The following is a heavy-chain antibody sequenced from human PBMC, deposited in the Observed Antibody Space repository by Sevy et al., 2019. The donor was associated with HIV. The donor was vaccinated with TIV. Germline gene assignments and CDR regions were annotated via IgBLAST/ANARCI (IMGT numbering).Heavy chain of an antibody. J-gene: IGHJ4*02. V-gene: IGHV3-33*01. CDR1: GFAPSTYG. CDR3: ARDPRMYGDYLLAYFDY. Sequence: WGSLRLSCAASGFAPSTYGMHWVRQAPGKGLEWVAVIGYDGSNKYYADSVKGRFSISRDNSRNTLLLQMDSLRAEDTAVYYCARDPRMYGDYLLAYFDYWGQGTLVTVSS. D-gene: IGHD2-8*01. CDR2: IGYDGSNK.